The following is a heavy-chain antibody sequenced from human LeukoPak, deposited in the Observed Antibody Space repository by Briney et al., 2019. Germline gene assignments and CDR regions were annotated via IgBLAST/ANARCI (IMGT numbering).Heavy chain of an antibody. CDR1: GGSISSHY. CDR2: IYYSGST. V-gene: IGHV4-59*08. Sequence: SETLSLTCNVSGGSISSHYWSWIRQPPGKGLEYLGNIYYSGSTNYNPSLKSRVTISIDTSKNQFSLKLSSVTVADTAVYYCARRRGDYGWGELDYWGQGTLVTVSS. CDR3: ARRRGDYGWGELDY. J-gene: IGHJ4*02. D-gene: IGHD3-10*01.